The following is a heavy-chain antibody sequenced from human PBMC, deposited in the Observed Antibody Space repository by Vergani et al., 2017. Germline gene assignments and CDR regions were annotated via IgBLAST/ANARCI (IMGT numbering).Heavy chain of an antibody. CDR3: ATAGAAFCGGASCYDFFDY. CDR1: GFTFNVHG. V-gene: IGHV3-30*02. D-gene: IGHD2-15*01. CDR2: IRYDGSPQ. Sequence: QVQLVESGGGVVQPGGSLRLSCSTSGFTFNVHGMHWVHQAPGKGLEWVAFIRYDGSPQYYADSVRGRFTVSRDNSKNTLFLFMNTLRPEDTALYYCATAGAAFCGGASCYDFFDYWGQGTLVSVSS. J-gene: IGHJ4*02.